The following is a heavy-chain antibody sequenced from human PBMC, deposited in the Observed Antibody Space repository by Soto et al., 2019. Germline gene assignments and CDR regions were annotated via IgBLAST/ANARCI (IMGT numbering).Heavy chain of an antibody. V-gene: IGHV3-72*01. CDR1: GLTFSDRS. Sequence: EVQLVESGGGLVQPGGSLRLSSAASGLTFSDRSMDWVRQAPGKGLEWVGRIRKKTNSYTTEYAASVKGRFIISRDDSTNSLYLQMSSLKTEDTAVYYCTTVTTVDYYFDYWGQGTLVTVSS. CDR2: IRKKTNSYTT. J-gene: IGHJ4*02. D-gene: IGHD4-17*01. CDR3: TTVTTVDYYFDY.